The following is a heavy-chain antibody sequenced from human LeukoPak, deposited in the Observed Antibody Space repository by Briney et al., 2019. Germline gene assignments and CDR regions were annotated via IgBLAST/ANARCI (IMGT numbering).Heavy chain of an antibody. CDR2: INPNSGGT. J-gene: IGHJ4*02. CDR1: GYTFTGYY. V-gene: IGHV1-2*04. Sequence: ASVTVSCKASGYTFTGYYMHWVRQAPGQGLEWMGWINPNSGGTNYAQKFQGWVTMTRDTSISTAYMELSRLRSDDTAVYYCARGRLVGYYDFWSGYYLEHYFDYWGQGTLVTVSS. CDR3: ARGRLVGYYDFWSGYYLEHYFDY. D-gene: IGHD3-3*01.